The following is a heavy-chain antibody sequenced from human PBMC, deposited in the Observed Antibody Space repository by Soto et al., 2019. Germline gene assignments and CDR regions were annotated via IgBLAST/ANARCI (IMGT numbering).Heavy chain of an antibody. CDR3: ARQRTTVVTQAYFDH. CDR2: IYYSGRT. J-gene: IGHJ4*02. V-gene: IGHV4-39*01. D-gene: IGHD2-21*02. CDR1: GKSISSSSYY. Sequence: SETLSLTCIVSGKSISSSSYYWGWIRQPPGKGLEWIGSIYYSGRTYYNPSFKSRVTISIDTSKNQFSLKLSSVTATDTAVYYCARQRTTVVTQAYFDHWGQGALVTVSS.